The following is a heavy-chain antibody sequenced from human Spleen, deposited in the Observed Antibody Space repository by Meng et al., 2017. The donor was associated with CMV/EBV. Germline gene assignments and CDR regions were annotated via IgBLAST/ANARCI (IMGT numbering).Heavy chain of an antibody. D-gene: IGHD1-26*01. CDR2: SYSADSSA. CDR3: AKDGTFDAFDI. Sequence: GGSLRLSCVASGFTFRSYSMAWVRQAPGKGLEWVSVSYSADSSALYADSVKGRFTISRDNSRNTLHLQLNSLGAEDTAVYYCAKDGTFDAFDIWGQGTMVTVSS. J-gene: IGHJ3*02. CDR1: GFTFRSYS. V-gene: IGHV3-23*03.